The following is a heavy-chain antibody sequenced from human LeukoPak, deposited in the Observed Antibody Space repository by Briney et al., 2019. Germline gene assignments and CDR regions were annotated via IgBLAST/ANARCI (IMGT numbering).Heavy chain of an antibody. CDR2: ISGSGGST. CDR1: GFTFSGYA. Sequence: GGSLRLSCAASGFTFSGYAMSWVRQAPGKGLEWVSAISGSGGSTYYADSVKGRFTISRDNSKNTLYLQMNSLRAEDTAVYYCAKWSGGTPHYSSSWYGYNWFDPWGQGTLVTVSS. V-gene: IGHV3-23*01. J-gene: IGHJ5*02. CDR3: AKWSGGTPHYSSSWYGYNWFDP. D-gene: IGHD6-13*01.